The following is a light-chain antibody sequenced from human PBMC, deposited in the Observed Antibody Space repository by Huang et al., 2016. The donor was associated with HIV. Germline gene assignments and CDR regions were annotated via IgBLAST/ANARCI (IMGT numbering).Light chain of an antibody. J-gene: IGKJ3*01. V-gene: IGKV3-15*01. CDR2: GAS. CDR1: QSICSK. CDR3: QQYNNWPFT. Sequence: ERVMTQSPVTLSVSPGERATFSCRASQSICSKLAWYQQKPGQAPRLLIYGASTRATGIPARVSGSGSGTECTLTISSLQSEDFAVYYCQQYNNWPFTFGPGTRVDIK.